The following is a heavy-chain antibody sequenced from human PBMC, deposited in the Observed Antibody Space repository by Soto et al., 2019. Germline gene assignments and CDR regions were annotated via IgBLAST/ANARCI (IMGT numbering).Heavy chain of an antibody. V-gene: IGHV1-69*01. D-gene: IGHD6-19*01. J-gene: IGHJ4*02. CDR2: IIPIFGTA. CDR1: GGTFSSYA. CDR3: ARDFQTKSSGWYLSHDY. Sequence: QVQLVQSGAEVKKPGSSVKVSYKASGGTFSSYAISWVRQAPGQGLEWMGGIIPIFGTANYAQKFQGRVTITADESTSTAYMELSSLRFEDTAVYYCARDFQTKSSGWYLSHDYWGQGTLVTVSS.